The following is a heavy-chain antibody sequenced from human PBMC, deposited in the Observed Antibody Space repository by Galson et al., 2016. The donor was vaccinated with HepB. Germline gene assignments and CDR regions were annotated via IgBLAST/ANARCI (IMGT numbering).Heavy chain of an antibody. J-gene: IGHJ3*02. D-gene: IGHD1-26*01. CDR3: ATDPPWDSDVFDI. CDR1: GYTFGSYW. V-gene: IGHV3-7*03. Sequence: SLRLSCAASGYTFGSYWMTWVRQAPGKGLEWVANIKQDGSTKYYVDSAKGRFTIFRDNAKNSLYLQMNSLRVEDTAVYYCATDPPWDSDVFDIWGQGTMVTVSS. CDR2: IKQDGSTK.